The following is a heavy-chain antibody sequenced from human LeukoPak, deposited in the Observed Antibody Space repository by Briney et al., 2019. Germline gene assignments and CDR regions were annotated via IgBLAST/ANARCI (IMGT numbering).Heavy chain of an antibody. V-gene: IGHV4-39*01. J-gene: IGHJ4*02. CDR2: IYYSGST. CDR3: ARHLRDSSGYRPYYFDY. D-gene: IGHD3-22*01. Sequence: KPSETLSLTCTVSGGSISSSNYYWGWIRQPPGKGLEWIGSIYYSGSTYCNPSLKSRVTISVDTSKNQFSLKLSSVTAADTAVYYCARHLRDSSGYRPYYFDYWGQGTLVTVSS. CDR1: GGSISSSNYY.